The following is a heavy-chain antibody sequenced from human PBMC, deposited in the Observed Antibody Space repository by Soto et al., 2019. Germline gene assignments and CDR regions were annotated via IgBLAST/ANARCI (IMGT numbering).Heavy chain of an antibody. CDR1: GYSFTSYR. V-gene: IGHV5-10-1*01. CDR3: ARXXXDSXXYSKGGXXY. CDR2: IDPRDSYT. D-gene: IGHD3-22*01. J-gene: IGHJ4*01. Sequence: PGECVKISCKGSGYSFTSYRISWVRQMPGKGLEWMGRIDPRDSYTHCSPSFQGHVTVSADKSIATGCLQWSSLRASDAAMYYCARXXXDSXXYSKGGXXYWAXGTXXTXS.